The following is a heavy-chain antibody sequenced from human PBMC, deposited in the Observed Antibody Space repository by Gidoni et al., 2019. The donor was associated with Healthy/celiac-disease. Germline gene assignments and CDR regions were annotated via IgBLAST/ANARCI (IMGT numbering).Heavy chain of an antibody. V-gene: IGHV3-23*01. J-gene: IGHJ3*02. CDR2: ISGSGVST. CDR1: GCTFSSYA. D-gene: IGHD3-10*01. Sequence: EGQLLESGGGLVQPGGSLRLSCAASGCTFSSYAMSWVRPAPGKGLEGVSAISGSGVSTSYAASVKGRFTISRDNSKNTLYLQMNSLRAEDTAVYYCAKHPRRGAFDIWGQGTMVTVSS. CDR3: AKHPRRGAFDI.